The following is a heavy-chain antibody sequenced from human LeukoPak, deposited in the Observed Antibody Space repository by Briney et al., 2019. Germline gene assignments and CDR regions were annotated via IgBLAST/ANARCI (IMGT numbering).Heavy chain of an antibody. CDR3: ARDSLRYSFWRGPHYLDL. Sequence: VASVKVSCKASGYTFTGYYMHWVRQAPGQGLEWMEWINPSSGGPKHEYKFQGRVTTAKDNYIRTTYLELSRLRSDDTDVYYRARDSLRYSFWRGPHYLDLWGKGTTVTVSS. CDR2: INPSSGGP. V-gene: IGHV1-2*07. CDR1: GYTFTGYY. J-gene: IGHJ6*03. D-gene: IGHD3-3*01.